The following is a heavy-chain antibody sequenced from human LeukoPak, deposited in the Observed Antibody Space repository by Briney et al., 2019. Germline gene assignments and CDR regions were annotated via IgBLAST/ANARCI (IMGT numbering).Heavy chain of an antibody. CDR2: IYDNGGTT. Sequence: GGSLRLSCVGSGFTFRSHAMSWVRQAPEKGLEFVSGIYDNGGTTYYADSVKGRFSISRDNSKNTLYLQMDSLRGEDTAVYYCAKDFRIGYSAHFDYWGQGALVTVSS. CDR1: GFTFRSHA. V-gene: IGHV3-23*01. J-gene: IGHJ4*02. D-gene: IGHD2-21*01. CDR3: AKDFRIGYSAHFDY.